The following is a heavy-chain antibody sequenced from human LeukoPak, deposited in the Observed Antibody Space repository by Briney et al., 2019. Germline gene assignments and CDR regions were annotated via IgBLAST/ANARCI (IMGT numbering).Heavy chain of an antibody. CDR3: ARAPYSKSLAFDI. CDR1: GFTFSSYC. V-gene: IGHV3-7*04. CDR2: IKQDGSDT. J-gene: IGHJ3*02. D-gene: IGHD4-11*01. Sequence: GSLRLSCAASGFTFSSYCMSWVRQAPGKGPEWVANIKQDGSDTYNVDSVRGRFTISRDNAKNSLYLQMNSLRVEDTAVYYCARAPYSKSLAFDIWGQGTIVTVSS.